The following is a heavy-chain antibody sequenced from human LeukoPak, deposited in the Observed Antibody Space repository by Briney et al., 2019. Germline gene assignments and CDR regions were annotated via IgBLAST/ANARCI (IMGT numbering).Heavy chain of an antibody. D-gene: IGHD6-6*01. V-gene: IGHV1-69*13. CDR2: IIAIFGTA. Sequence: GASVKVSCKASGGTFSSYAISWVRQAPGQGGEWMGGIIAIFGTANYAQKFQGRVTINAEESTSTAYMELSSLRSEDTAVYYCARGGYSSSVFDYWGQGTLVTVSS. J-gene: IGHJ4*02. CDR3: ARGGYSSSVFDY. CDR1: GGTFSSYA.